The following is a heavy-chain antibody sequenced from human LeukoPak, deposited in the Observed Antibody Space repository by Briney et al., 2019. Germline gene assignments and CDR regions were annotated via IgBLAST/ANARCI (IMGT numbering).Heavy chain of an antibody. CDR3: ASRRITMVRGVIPKQYNWFDP. V-gene: IGHV1-8*01. D-gene: IGHD3-10*01. CDR1: GYTFTSYD. Sequence: GASVKVSCKASGYTFTSYDINWVRQATGQGLEWMGWMNPNSGNTGYAQKFQGRVTMTRNTSISTAYIELSSLRSEDTAVYYCASRRITMVRGVIPKQYNWFDPWGQGTLVTVSS. CDR2: MNPNSGNT. J-gene: IGHJ5*02.